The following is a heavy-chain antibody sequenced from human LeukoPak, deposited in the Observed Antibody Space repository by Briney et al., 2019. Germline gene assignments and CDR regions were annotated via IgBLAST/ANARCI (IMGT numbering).Heavy chain of an antibody. V-gene: IGHV3-7*01. J-gene: IGHJ4*02. CDR1: GFTFINYW. CDR2: IKQDGSEK. Sequence: PGGSLRLSCAASGFTFINYWMSWVRQAPGKGLEWVANIKQDGSEKYYVDSVKDRFTISRDNAKNSLYLQMNSLRAEDTAVYYCARATGSGSYYPRAYFDYWGQGTLVTVSS. CDR3: ARATGSGSYYPRAYFDY. D-gene: IGHD3-10*01.